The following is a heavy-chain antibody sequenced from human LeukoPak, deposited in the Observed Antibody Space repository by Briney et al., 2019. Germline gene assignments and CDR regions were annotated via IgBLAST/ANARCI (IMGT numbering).Heavy chain of an antibody. Sequence: SETLSLTCAVYGGSFSGYYWSWIRLPPGKGLEWIGEINHSGSTNYNPSLKSRVTISVDTSKNQFSLKLSSVTAADTAVYYCARHTARYYGSGSQLFVPWGQGTLVTVSS. CDR1: GGSFSGYY. J-gene: IGHJ5*02. CDR3: ARHTARYYGSGSQLFVP. V-gene: IGHV4-34*01. CDR2: INHSGST. D-gene: IGHD3-10*01.